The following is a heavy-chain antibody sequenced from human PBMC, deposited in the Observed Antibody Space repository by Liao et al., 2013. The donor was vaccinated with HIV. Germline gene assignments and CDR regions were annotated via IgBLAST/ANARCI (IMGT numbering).Heavy chain of an antibody. D-gene: IGHD7-27*01. J-gene: IGHJ4*02. CDR2: IYSSGIT. V-gene: IGHV4-4*07. Sequence: QVQLQESGPGLVKPSETLSLTCTVSGGSISSYYWSWIRQPAGKGLEWIGRIYSSGITNYNSSLKSRVTMSVDTSKNQFSLKVSSVTAADTAVYYCARDPNWGSYFDYWGQGTLVTVSS. CDR1: GGSISSYY. CDR3: ARDPNWGSYFDY.